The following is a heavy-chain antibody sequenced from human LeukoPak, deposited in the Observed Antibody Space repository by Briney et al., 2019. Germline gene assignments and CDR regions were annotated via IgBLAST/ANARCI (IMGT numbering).Heavy chain of an antibody. J-gene: IGHJ4*02. CDR3: AMRGDILVRPATYMFDY. CDR1: GFTFSSYT. D-gene: IGHD2-2*01. Sequence: GGSLRLSCAASGFTFSSYTINWVRQAPGKGLEWVSYISSSGSTTYYADSVKGRFTISRDNAKNSLYLQMNSLRAEDTAVYYCAMRGDILVRPATYMFDYWGQGTLVTVSS. CDR2: ISSSGSTT. V-gene: IGHV3-48*01.